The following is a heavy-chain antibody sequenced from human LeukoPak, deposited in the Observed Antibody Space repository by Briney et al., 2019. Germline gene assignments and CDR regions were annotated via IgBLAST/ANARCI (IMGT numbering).Heavy chain of an antibody. CDR2: ISYDGSNK. J-gene: IGHJ6*02. V-gene: IGHV3-30-3*01. CDR1: GFTFSSYA. CDR3: ARDQTVTTERYDYYYYYGMDV. Sequence: QPGSSLRLSCAASGFTFSSYAMHWVRQAPGKGLEWVAVISYDGSNKYYADSVKGRFTISRDNSKNTLYLQMNSLRAEDTAVYYCARDQTVTTERYDYYYYYGMDVWGQGTTVTVSS. D-gene: IGHD4-11*01.